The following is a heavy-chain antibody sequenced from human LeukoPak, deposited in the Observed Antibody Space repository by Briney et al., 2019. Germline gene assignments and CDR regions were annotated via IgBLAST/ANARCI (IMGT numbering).Heavy chain of an antibody. D-gene: IGHD5-12*01. CDR1: GGSFSGYY. CDR2: INHSGST. CDR3: ARGPYSGYEDY. J-gene: IGHJ4*02. V-gene: IGHV4-34*01. Sequence: PSETLSLTCGVSGGSFSGYYWSWIRQPPGKGLEWIGEINHSGSTNYNPSLKSRVTISVDTSKNQFSLKLSSVTAADTAVYYCARGPYSGYEDYWGQGTLVTVSS.